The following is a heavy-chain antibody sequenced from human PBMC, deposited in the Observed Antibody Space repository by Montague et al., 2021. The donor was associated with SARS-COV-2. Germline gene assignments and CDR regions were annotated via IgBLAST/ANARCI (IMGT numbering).Heavy chain of an antibody. D-gene: IGHD2-15*01. Sequence: SETLSLTCVVSGGAINSSNWWSWVRQPPGKGLEWIGEIYHWGSTNYNPPLKSRVTISIDKSTNQLYLRLSSVTAADTAVYYCARLLGFCSGANGYSSGMDVWGQGTTVTVSS. CDR3: ARLLGFCSGANGYSSGMDV. J-gene: IGHJ6*02. CDR1: GGAINSSNW. CDR2: IYHWGST. V-gene: IGHV4-4*02.